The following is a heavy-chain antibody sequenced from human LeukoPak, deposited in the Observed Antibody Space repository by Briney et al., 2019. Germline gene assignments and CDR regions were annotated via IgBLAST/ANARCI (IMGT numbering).Heavy chain of an antibody. V-gene: IGHV4-34*01. CDR3: ARGRTVRGPYFDY. D-gene: IGHD3-10*01. J-gene: IGHJ4*02. Sequence: PSETLSLTCAVYGGSFSGYYWSWIRQPPGEGLEWIGEINHSGSTNYDPSLKSRVTISVDTSKNQFSLKLSSVTAADTAVYYCARGRTVRGPYFDYWGQGTLVTVSS. CDR2: INHSGST. CDR1: GGSFSGYY.